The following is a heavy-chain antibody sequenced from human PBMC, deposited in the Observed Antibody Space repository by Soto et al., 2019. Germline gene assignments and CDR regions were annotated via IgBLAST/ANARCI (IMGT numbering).Heavy chain of an antibody. CDR1: GFTFSDHY. CDR2: TRNKANSYTT. V-gene: IGHV3-72*01. Sequence: GGSLRLSCAASGFTFSDHYMDWVRQAPGKGLEWVGRTRNKANSYTTEYAASVKGRFTISRDESKNSLYLQMNSLKTEDTAVYYCARVGGGSFYDAFDIWGQGTMVTVSS. J-gene: IGHJ3*02. D-gene: IGHD2-15*01. CDR3: ARVGGGSFYDAFDI.